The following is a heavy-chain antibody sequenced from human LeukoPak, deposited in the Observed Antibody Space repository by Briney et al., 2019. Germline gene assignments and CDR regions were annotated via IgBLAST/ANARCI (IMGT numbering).Heavy chain of an antibody. CDR1: GFTFSSYW. J-gene: IGHJ4*02. D-gene: IGHD3-22*01. CDR2: IKQDGSEK. CDR3: AREGEYTLGSYYDSSGYYSDF. V-gene: IGHV3-7*01. Sequence: PGGSLRLSCAASGFTFSSYWMSWVRQAPGKGLEWVANIKQDGSEKYYVDSVKGRFTISRDNAKNSLYLQMNSLRAEDTAVYYCAREGEYTLGSYYDSSGYYSDFWGQGTLVTVSS.